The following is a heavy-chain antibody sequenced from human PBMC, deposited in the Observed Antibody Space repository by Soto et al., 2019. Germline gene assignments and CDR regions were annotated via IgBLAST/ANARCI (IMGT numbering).Heavy chain of an antibody. CDR1: GGSISSGGYY. D-gene: IGHD6-13*01. CDR2: IYYSGST. CDR3: ARDAGIAAAGTEYYYYGMDV. J-gene: IGHJ6*02. V-gene: IGHV4-31*03. Sequence: PSETLSLTCTVSGGSISSGGYYWSWIRQHPGKGLEGIGYIYYSGSTYYNPSRKSRVTISVDTSKNQFSLKLSSVTAADTAVYYCARDAGIAAAGTEYYYYGMDVWGQGTTVT.